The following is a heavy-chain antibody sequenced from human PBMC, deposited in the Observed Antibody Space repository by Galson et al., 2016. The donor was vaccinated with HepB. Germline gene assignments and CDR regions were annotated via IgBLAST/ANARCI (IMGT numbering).Heavy chain of an antibody. D-gene: IGHD3-10*01. J-gene: IGHJ4*02. CDR3: ARGYSIRGHYYDSRSYFFDS. CDR1: DGSFSGYY. CDR2: IHHSGST. V-gene: IGHV4-34*01. Sequence: SETLSLTCDVYDGSFSGYYWTWIRQTPGKGLEWIGEIHHSGSTTYNPSLTTRATISVETSKKQFSLRLTSVTAADTAIYFCARGYSIRGHYYDSRSYFFDSWGQGTLVTVSS.